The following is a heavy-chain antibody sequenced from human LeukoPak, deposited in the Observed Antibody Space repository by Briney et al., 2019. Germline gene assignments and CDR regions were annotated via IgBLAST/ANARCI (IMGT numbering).Heavy chain of an antibody. Sequence: TTSETLSLTCTVSGGSMSSYYWSWIRQPPGEGLEWIGYIYYSGSTNYNPSLKSRVTISVDTSKNQFSLKLSSVTAADTAVYYCAREEYYDSSLDPWGQGTLVTVSS. CDR3: AREEYYDSSLDP. V-gene: IGHV4-59*01. J-gene: IGHJ5*02. D-gene: IGHD3-22*01. CDR1: GGSMSSYY. CDR2: IYYSGST.